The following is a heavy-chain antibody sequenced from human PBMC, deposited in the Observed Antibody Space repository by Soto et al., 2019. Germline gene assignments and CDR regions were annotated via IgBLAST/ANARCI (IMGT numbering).Heavy chain of an antibody. V-gene: IGHV1-3*01. D-gene: IGHD7-27*01. J-gene: IGHJ6*02. CDR3: ARAGEYHYYYGMDV. CDR2: INAGNGTT. CDR1: GYTFTSYA. Sequence: ASVKVSCKASGYTFTSYAIHWVRQAPGQRLESMGWINAGNGTTKSSQKFKGRVTITRDTSASTAYMDPTSLRSEATAAYSCARAGEYHYYYGMDVWGQGTTVTVSS.